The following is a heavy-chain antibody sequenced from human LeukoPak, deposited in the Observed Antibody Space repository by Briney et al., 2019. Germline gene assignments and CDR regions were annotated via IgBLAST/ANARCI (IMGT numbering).Heavy chain of an antibody. CDR2: INPSGGST. CDR3: AGYVHSSSWSLGGNYFDY. D-gene: IGHD6-13*01. CDR1: GYTFTSYY. J-gene: IGHJ4*02. Sequence: ASVKVSCKASGYTFTSYYMHWVRQAPGQGLEWMGIINPSGGSTSYAQKFQGRVTMTRDMSTSTVYMELSSLRSENTAVYYCAGYVHSSSWSLGGNYFDYWGQGTLVTVSS. V-gene: IGHV1-46*01.